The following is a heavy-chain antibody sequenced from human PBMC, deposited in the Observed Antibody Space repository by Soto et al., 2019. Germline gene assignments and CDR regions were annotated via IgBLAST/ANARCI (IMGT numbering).Heavy chain of an antibody. Sequence: SETLSLTCAVDGGSFSGYYWSWIRQPPGKGLEWIGEINHSGSTNYNPSLKSRVTISVDTSKNQFSLKLSSVTAEDTAVYYCATGLIGTSGDYYYGMDVWGQGTTVTVSS. V-gene: IGHV4-34*01. CDR3: ATGLIGTSGDYYYGMDV. D-gene: IGHD1-7*01. CDR1: GGSFSGYY. CDR2: INHSGST. J-gene: IGHJ6*02.